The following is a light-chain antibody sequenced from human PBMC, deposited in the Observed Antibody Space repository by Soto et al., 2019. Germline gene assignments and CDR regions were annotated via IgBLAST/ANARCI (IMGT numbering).Light chain of an antibody. CDR2: GAS. CDR3: QQYHSYWT. Sequence: EVVMTQYTATLSVSPGERATPSCRARQSVSSDLSWYEQKRGQAPRLLIYGASTRATGIPARFSGSGSGTEFTLTISSLQTDDLSTYYCQQYHSYWTFGQGTMA. J-gene: IGKJ1*01. V-gene: IGKV3-15*01. CDR1: QSVSSD.